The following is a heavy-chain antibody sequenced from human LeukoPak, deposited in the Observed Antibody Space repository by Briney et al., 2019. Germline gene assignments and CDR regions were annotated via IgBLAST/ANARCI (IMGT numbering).Heavy chain of an antibody. D-gene: IGHD2-15*01. V-gene: IGHV1-69*06. Sequence: GASVKVSCKASGGTFSSYAISWVRQAPGQGLEWMGGIIPIFGTANYAQKFQGRVTITADKSTSTAYMELSSLRSEDTAVYYCARALFACSGGSCYSDFYYYYYYMDVWGKGTTVTVSS. CDR3: ARALFACSGGSCYSDFYYYYYYMDV. CDR1: GGTFSSYA. J-gene: IGHJ6*03. CDR2: IIPIFGTA.